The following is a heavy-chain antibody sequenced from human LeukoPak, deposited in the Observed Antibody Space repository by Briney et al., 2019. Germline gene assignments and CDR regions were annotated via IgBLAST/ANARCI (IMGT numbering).Heavy chain of an antibody. CDR2: ISGSGGST. CDR3: AKAKYSSGWYYFDY. D-gene: IGHD6-19*01. V-gene: IGHV3-23*01. CDR1: GFTFSSYG. Sequence: PGGSLRLSCAASGFTFSSYGMSWVRQAPGRGLEWVSAISGSGGSTYYADSVKGRFTISRDNSKNTLYLQMNSLRAEDTAVYYCAKAKYSSGWYYFDYWGQGTLVTVSS. J-gene: IGHJ4*02.